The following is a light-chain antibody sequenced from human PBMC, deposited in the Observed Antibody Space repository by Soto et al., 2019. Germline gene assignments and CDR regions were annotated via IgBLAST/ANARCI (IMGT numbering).Light chain of an antibody. CDR2: DAS. V-gene: IGKV3-11*01. J-gene: IGKJ5*01. Sequence: EIVLTQSPAALSLSPGERATLSCRASQSVLSYFAWYQQKPGQAPRLLIYDASNRAPGIPARFSGSGSGTDFTLTISRLEPEDFAVYYCQQRSVWPLTFGQGTRLEIK. CDR1: QSVLSY. CDR3: QQRSVWPLT.